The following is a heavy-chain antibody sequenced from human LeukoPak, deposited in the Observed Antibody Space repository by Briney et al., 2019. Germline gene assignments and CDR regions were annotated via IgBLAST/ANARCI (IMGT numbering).Heavy chain of an antibody. CDR3: ARGKYGGYFIDY. V-gene: IGHV3-74*01. J-gene: IGHJ4*02. Sequence: GGSLRLSCAASGFTFSSYSMNWVRQTPGKGLAWVSRINSDGSRADYADSVKGRFTISRDNARNTLYLQMINLRAEGTAVYYCARGKYGGYFIDYWGQGTLVTVSS. D-gene: IGHD5-12*01. CDR2: INSDGSRA. CDR1: GFTFSSYS.